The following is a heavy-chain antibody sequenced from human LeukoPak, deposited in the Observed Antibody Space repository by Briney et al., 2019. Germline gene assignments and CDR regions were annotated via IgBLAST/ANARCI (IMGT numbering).Heavy chain of an antibody. CDR2: ISYDGSNK. D-gene: IGHD1-1*01. CDR1: GFTFSSYA. V-gene: IGHV3-30-3*01. Sequence: GGSLRLSCAASGFTFSSYAMHWVRQAPGKGLEWVAVISYDGSNKYYADSVKGRFTISRDNSKNTLYLQMNSLRAEDTAVYYCAREFWKEIYAFDIWGRGTMVTVSS. CDR3: AREFWKEIYAFDI. J-gene: IGHJ3*02.